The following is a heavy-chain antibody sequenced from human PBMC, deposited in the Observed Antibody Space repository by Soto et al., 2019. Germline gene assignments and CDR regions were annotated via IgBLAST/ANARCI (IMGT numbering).Heavy chain of an antibody. J-gene: IGHJ3*02. V-gene: IGHV4-59*08. D-gene: IGHD6-13*01. Sequence: QVQLQESGPGLVKPSETLSLTCTVSGGSISSYYWSWIRQPPGKGLEWIGYIYYSGSTNYNPSLKSRVTISVDTSKNQFSLKLSSVTAADTAVYYCARLIAAAGRGVAFDIWGQGTMVTVSS. CDR3: ARLIAAAGRGVAFDI. CDR1: GGSISSYY. CDR2: IYYSGST.